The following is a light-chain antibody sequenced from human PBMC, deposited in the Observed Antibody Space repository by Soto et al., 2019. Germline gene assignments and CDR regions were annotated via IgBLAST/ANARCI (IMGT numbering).Light chain of an antibody. J-gene: IGKJ1*01. CDR3: QQSYSNPGT. V-gene: IGKV1-39*01. CDR1: QSISKY. CDR2: AAS. Sequence: DIQMTQSPSSLSASVGDRVTISCRASQSISKYLNWYQHKPGKAPNLLIYAASHLRSGVPTRFSGSGTVTSFTLTISSLQHEDFATYYCQQSYSNPGTFGRGTKVELK.